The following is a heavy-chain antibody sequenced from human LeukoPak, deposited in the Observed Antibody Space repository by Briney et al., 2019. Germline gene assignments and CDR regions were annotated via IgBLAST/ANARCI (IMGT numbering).Heavy chain of an antibody. J-gene: IGHJ4*02. D-gene: IGHD4-11*01. CDR1: GFTFSNYA. Sequence: PGGSLRLSCAASGFTFSNYALHWVRQAPGKGLEWVALISYDGRDKWYADSVKGRFTISRDNSKNTLSLQMNSLRPEDRAMYYCARGRGSSNYYFDYWGQGTLVTVSS. V-gene: IGHV3-30*01. CDR2: ISYDGRDK. CDR3: ARGRGSSNYYFDY.